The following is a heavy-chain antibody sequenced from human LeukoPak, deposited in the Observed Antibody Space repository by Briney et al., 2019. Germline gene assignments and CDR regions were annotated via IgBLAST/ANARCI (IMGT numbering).Heavy chain of an antibody. J-gene: IGHJ3*02. CDR2: INPSGGST. CDR1: GYTFTSYY. Sequence: ASVKVSCKASGYTFTSYYMHWVRQAPGQGLEWMGIINPSGGSTSYAQKFQGRVTMTRSTSISTAYMELSSLRSEDTAVYYCARPYDFWSGSSDDAFDIWGQGTMVTVSS. CDR3: ARPYDFWSGSSDDAFDI. V-gene: IGHV1-46*01. D-gene: IGHD3-3*01.